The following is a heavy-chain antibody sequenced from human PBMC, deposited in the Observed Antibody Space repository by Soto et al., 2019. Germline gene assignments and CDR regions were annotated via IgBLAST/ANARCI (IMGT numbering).Heavy chain of an antibody. D-gene: IGHD1-1*01. V-gene: IGHV3-30-3*01. CDR1: GFTFSSYA. Sequence: PGGSLRLSCAASGFTFSSYAMHWVRQAPGKGLEWVAVISYDGSNKYYADSVKGRFTISRDNSKNTLYLQMNSLRAEDTAVYYCARDLVSGGYGMDVWGQGTTVT. J-gene: IGHJ6*02. CDR3: ARDLVSGGYGMDV. CDR2: ISYDGSNK.